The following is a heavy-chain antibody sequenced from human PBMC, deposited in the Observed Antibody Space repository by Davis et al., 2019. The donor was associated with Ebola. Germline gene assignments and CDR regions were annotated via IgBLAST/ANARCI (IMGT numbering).Heavy chain of an antibody. D-gene: IGHD2/OR15-2a*01. Sequence: GGSLRLSCEGSGYTFPSYWISWVRQMPGKGLEWVGRIDPSDSYTDYSPSFRGHVTISTDKSINTAYLQWNSLKASDTAMYFCTRHFVGKRFGMDVWGQGTMVIVAS. V-gene: IGHV5-10-1*01. CDR1: GYTFPSYW. CDR3: TRHFVGKRFGMDV. J-gene: IGHJ6*02. CDR2: IDPSDSYT.